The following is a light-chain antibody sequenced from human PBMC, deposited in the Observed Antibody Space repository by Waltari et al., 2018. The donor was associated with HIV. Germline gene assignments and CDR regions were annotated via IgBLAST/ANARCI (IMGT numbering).Light chain of an antibody. CDR3: HQYGSTPRT. V-gene: IGKV3-20*01. J-gene: IGKJ1*01. Sequence: GERATISCRASQTITSEYLAWYQQKPGQAPRLVIYGASVRATGIPDGFSGSGSETDFTLTISRLEPEDFAVYYCHQYGSTPRTFGQGTKVEIK. CDR2: GAS. CDR1: QTITSEY.